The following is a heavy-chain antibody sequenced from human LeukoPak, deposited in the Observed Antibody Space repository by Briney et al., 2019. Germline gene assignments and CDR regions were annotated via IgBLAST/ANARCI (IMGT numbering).Heavy chain of an antibody. CDR1: GYTFTSYG. J-gene: IGHJ4*02. CDR3: ARGQYYYGSGSYYLGDY. V-gene: IGHV1-18*01. D-gene: IGHD3-10*01. Sequence: ASVKVSCKASGYTFTSYGISWVRQAPGQWLEWMGWISAYNGNTNYAQKLQGRVTMTTDTSTRTAYMELRSLRSDDTAVYYCARGQYYYGSGSYYLGDYWGQGTLVTVSS. CDR2: ISAYNGNT.